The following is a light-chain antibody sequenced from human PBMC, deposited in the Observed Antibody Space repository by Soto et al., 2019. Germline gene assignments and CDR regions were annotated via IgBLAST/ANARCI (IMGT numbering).Light chain of an antibody. CDR3: QQYDSSWT. CDR2: GVS. J-gene: IGKJ1*01. Sequence: EIVLTQSPGTLSFSPGEKATLSGRASQMVPSNFLAWYQQKPGQAPILVIYGVSRRATGIPDRFSGSGSGTDFTLTISRLEPEDFAVYYCQQYDSSWTFGQGTKVEIK. CDR1: QMVPSNF. V-gene: IGKV3-20*01.